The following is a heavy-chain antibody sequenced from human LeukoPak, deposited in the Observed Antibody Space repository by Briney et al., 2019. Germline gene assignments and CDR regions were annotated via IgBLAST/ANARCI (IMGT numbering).Heavy chain of an antibody. CDR3: ARDLPSEY. Sequence: ASVKVSCKASGYTFTNYATHWVRQSPGQRLEWMGWINAANGNTKYSQKFQGRVTITRDTSASIAYLELSSLRSEDTAVYFCARDLPSEYWGQGTLVTVSS. J-gene: IGHJ4*02. V-gene: IGHV1-3*01. CDR2: INAANGNT. CDR1: GYTFTNYA.